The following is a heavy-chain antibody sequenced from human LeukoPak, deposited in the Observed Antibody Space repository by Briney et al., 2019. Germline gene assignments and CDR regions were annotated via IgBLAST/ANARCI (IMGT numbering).Heavy chain of an antibody. J-gene: IGHJ4*02. CDR1: GFTFSDYY. CDR2: TSFSGNTI. V-gene: IGHV3-11*01. Sequence: GGSLRLSGAASGFTFSDYYMSWIRQAPGKGLEGVSYTSFSGNTISYADSVKGRFTFSRDNAKNSLFLQMNSLRAEDTAVYYCARGALTYYYDYWGQGTLVAVSS. CDR3: ARGALTYYYDY. D-gene: IGHD4/OR15-4a*01.